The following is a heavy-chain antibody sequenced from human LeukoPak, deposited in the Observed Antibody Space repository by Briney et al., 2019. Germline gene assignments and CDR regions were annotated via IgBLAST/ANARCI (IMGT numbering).Heavy chain of an antibody. CDR1: GFTFSSYA. D-gene: IGHD2-15*01. J-gene: IGHJ6*02. V-gene: IGHV3-23*03. Sequence: PGGSLRLSCAASGFTFSSYAMSWVRQAPGKGLEWVSVIYSGGSTYYADSVKGRFTISRDNAKKSLYLQMNSLRAEDTAVYYCARDQDGMDVWGQGTTVTVSS. CDR2: IYSGGST. CDR3: ARDQDGMDV.